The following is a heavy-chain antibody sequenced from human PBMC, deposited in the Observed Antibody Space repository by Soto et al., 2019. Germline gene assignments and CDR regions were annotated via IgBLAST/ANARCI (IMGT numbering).Heavy chain of an antibody. V-gene: IGHV3-30-3*01. D-gene: IGHD3-22*01. CDR2: ISYDGSNK. CDR1: GFNFSTYA. Sequence: GGSLTLSCAASGFNFSTYAMHWVRQAPGKGLEWVAVISYDGSNKYYADSVKGRFTISRDNSKNTLYLHMNSLRAEDTAVYYCARGGYYDSSGYLVYWGQGTLVTVAS. CDR3: ARGGYYDSSGYLVY. J-gene: IGHJ4*02.